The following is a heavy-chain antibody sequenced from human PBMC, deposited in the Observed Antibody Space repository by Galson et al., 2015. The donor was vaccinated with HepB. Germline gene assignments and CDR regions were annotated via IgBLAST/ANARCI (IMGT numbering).Heavy chain of an antibody. Sequence: SLRLSCAASGFTFSGYAMAWVRQGPGKRLEWISMITGTTNKTYYADSVKGRFTISRDNSRNTLYLQMNSLRAEDTATYYCAKFYTSYTLLFDYWGQGILVAVSS. CDR2: ITGTTNKT. J-gene: IGHJ4*02. CDR1: GFTFSGYA. V-gene: IGHV3-23*01. CDR3: AKFYTSYTLLFDY. D-gene: IGHD2/OR15-2a*01.